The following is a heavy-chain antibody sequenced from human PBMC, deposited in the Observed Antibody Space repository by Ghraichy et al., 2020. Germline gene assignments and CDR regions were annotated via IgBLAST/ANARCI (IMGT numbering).Heavy chain of an antibody. V-gene: IGHV4-59*01. CDR3: ERDGAWDSWLGSYKWDWFDR. CDR1: GDSISSFY. J-gene: IGHJ5*02. CDR2: MYYSGST. Sequence: GSLSLTCNVSGDSISSFYCSWIRQPPGGGLEWIGSMYYSGSTHYNPSLKSRVTMSADPSKNQFSLKLRSVTVADTATYYCERDGAWDSWLGSYKWDWFDRGGQVTLVTFAS. D-gene: IGHD3-3*01.